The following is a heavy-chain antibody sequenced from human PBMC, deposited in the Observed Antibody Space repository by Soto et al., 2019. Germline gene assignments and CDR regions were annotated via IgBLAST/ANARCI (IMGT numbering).Heavy chain of an antibody. CDR1: GNTFTSYY. CDR3: ARDRAPGWAYYYGMDV. CDR2: INPSSGST. J-gene: IGHJ6*02. D-gene: IGHD1-26*01. Sequence: ASVKVSCKASGNTFTSYYMHWVRQAPGQGLEWKEKINPSSGSTSYAQKFQGRVTMTRDTSTSTVYMELSSLRSEDTAVYYCARDRAPGWAYYYGMDVWGQGTTVTVSS. V-gene: IGHV1-46*03.